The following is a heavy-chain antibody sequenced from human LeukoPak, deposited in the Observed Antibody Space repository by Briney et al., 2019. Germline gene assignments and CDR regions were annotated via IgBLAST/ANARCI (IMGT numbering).Heavy chain of an antibody. D-gene: IGHD3-10*01. CDR1: DYTFTCYG. CDR2: ISGYNGNT. CDR3: ARSYYYGSGSRPLDF. J-gene: IGHJ4*02. Sequence: GASVKVSCKASDYTFTCYGISWVRQAPGQGLEWMGWISGYNGNTHYAQSLQGRVTMTTDTSASTAYMELRSLRSDDTAVYYCARSYYYGSGSRPLDFWGQGTLVTVSS. V-gene: IGHV1-18*01.